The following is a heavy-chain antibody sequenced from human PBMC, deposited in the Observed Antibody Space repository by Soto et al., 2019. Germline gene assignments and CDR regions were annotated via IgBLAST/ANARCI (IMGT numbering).Heavy chain of an antibody. Sequence: SETLSLTCTVSGGSISSSSYYWSWIRQPPGKGLEWIGEINHSGSTNYNPSLKSRVTISVDTSKNQFSLKLSSVTAADTAVYYCARDPIDAVAGTENDYWGQGTLVTVSS. D-gene: IGHD6-19*01. CDR2: INHSGST. CDR1: GGSISSSSYY. J-gene: IGHJ4*02. V-gene: IGHV4-39*07. CDR3: ARDPIDAVAGTENDY.